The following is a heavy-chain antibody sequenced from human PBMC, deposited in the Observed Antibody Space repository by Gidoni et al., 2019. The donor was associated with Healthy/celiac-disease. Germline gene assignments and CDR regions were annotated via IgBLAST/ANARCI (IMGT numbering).Heavy chain of an antibody. CDR1: GGTFSSYA. Sequence: QVQLVQSGSEVNKPGSSVKVSCKASGGTFSSYAISLVRQAPGQGLEWMGGIIPIFGTANYAQKFQGRVTITADESTSTAYMELSSLRSEDTAVYYCASRGYQPRRGRYYFDYWGQGTLVTVSS. V-gene: IGHV1-69*01. CDR2: IIPIFGTA. J-gene: IGHJ4*02. D-gene: IGHD2-2*01. CDR3: ASRGYQPRRGRYYFDY.